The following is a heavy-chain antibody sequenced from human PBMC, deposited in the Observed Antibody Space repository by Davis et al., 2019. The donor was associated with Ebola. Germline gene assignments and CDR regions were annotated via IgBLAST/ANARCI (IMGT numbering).Heavy chain of an antibody. Sequence: GSLRLSCTVSGGSISSSSYYWGWIRQPPGKGLEWIGSIYYSGSTYYNPSLKSRVTISVDTSKNQFSLKLSSVTAADTAVYYCARLNDFWSGLFYGMDVWGQGTTVTVSS. D-gene: IGHD3-3*01. CDR3: ARLNDFWSGLFYGMDV. CDR2: IYYSGST. J-gene: IGHJ6*02. V-gene: IGHV4-39*01. CDR1: GGSISSSSYY.